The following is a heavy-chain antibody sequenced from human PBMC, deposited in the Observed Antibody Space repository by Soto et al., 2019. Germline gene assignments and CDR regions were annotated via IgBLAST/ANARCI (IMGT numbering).Heavy chain of an antibody. D-gene: IGHD6-19*01. CDR1: GGTFRNYA. Sequence: QVQLMQSGAQVKKPESSVKVSCKASGGTFRNYAFSWVRQAPGQGLEWMGGTNPIFGTANYAQKFQGRVTITADEATTTISLELSSLGSDDTAVYYGARDGEVAGTHVFHYGMDVWGQATTVTVSS. V-gene: IGHV1-69*12. CDR2: TNPIFGTA. CDR3: ARDGEVAGTHVFHYGMDV. J-gene: IGHJ6*02.